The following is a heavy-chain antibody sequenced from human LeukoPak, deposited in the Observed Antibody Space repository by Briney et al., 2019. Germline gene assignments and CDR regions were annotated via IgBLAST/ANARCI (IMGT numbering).Heavy chain of an antibody. J-gene: IGHJ4*02. CDR2: IWYDGSNK. V-gene: IGHV3-33*06. CDR3: AKGSSGYFFDL. Sequence: PGRSLRLSCAAPGFTFSSYGMHWVRQAPGKGLEWVAVIWYDGSNKYYADSVKGRFTISRDNSKNTLFLQMNSLRAEDTALYYCAKGSSGYFFDLWGQGTLVTVSS. D-gene: IGHD3-22*01. CDR1: GFTFSSYG.